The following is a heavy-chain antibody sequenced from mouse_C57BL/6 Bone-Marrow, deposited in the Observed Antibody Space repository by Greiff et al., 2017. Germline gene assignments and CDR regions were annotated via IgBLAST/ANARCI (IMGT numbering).Heavy chain of an antibody. V-gene: IGHV5-17*01. D-gene: IGHD2-4*01. Sequence: EVKLVESGGGLVKPGGSLKLSCAASGFTFSDYGMHWVRQAPEKGLAWVAYISSGSSTIYYADTVKGRFTISRDNAKNTLFLQMTSLRSEDTAMYYCARGDYGPNYYAMDYGGQGTSVTVSS. CDR1: GFTFSDYG. CDR3: ARGDYGPNYYAMDY. J-gene: IGHJ4*01. CDR2: ISSGSSTI.